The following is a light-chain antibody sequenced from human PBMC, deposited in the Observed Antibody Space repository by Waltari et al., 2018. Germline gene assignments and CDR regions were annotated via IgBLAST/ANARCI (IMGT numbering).Light chain of an antibody. CDR3: QQSRQWPRRT. CDR1: ESVGTD. J-gene: IGKJ2*01. CDR2: FGS. Sequence: EIVMTQSPVTMSVSPGEGVTLSCTASESVGTDVAWYRHKPGQPPRRLISFGSTRATGVPARISGSGSGTDFSLTISSLESEDFAFYYCQQSRQWPRRTFGQGTKLE. V-gene: IGKV3D-15*01.